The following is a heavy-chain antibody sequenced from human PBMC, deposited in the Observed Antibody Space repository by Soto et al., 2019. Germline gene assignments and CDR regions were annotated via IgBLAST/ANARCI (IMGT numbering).Heavy chain of an antibody. V-gene: IGHV3-7*05. J-gene: IGHJ4*02. Sequence: EVQLVESGGGLVQPGGSLRLYCAASEFIFSNYWMYWVRQAPGKGLEWVANIKLDGSEKYYVESVKGRFTISRDNARNSLYLQMNSLRAEDTAVYYCVRDVTGGYSFGCWGQGTLVTVSS. CDR2: IKLDGSEK. D-gene: IGHD5-18*01. CDR3: VRDVTGGYSFGC. CDR1: EFIFSNYW.